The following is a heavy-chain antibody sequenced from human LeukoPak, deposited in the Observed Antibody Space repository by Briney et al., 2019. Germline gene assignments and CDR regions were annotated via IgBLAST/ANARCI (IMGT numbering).Heavy chain of an antibody. D-gene: IGHD6-19*01. CDR2: ITSSSSYI. J-gene: IGHJ1*01. CDR1: GFTFSTYN. V-gene: IGHV3-21*01. Sequence: GGSLRLSCAASGFTFSTYNMNWVRQAPGKGLEWVSSITSSSSYIYYADSVKGRFTISRDNAKNSLYLQMHTLRAEDTAVYYCARVDNNGLYSEYFDHWGQGTLVTVSS. CDR3: ARVDNNGLYSEYFDH.